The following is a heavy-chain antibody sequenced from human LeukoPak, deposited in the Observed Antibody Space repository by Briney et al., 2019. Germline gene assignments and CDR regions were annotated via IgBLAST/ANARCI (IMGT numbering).Heavy chain of an antibody. V-gene: IGHV3-21*01. CDR1: GFTFSSYS. Sequence: KPGGSLRLSCAASGFTFSSYSMNWVRQAPGKGLEWVSSISSSSYIYYADSVKGRFTISRDNAKNSLYLQMNSLRAEDTAVYYCARSGGYDTYFDYWGQGTLVTVSS. CDR3: ARSGGYDTYFDY. CDR2: ISSSSYI. J-gene: IGHJ4*02. D-gene: IGHD3-22*01.